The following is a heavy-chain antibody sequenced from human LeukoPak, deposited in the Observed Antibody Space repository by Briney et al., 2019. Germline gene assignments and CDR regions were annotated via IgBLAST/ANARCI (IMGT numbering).Heavy chain of an antibody. CDR1: GGSISSYY. CDR3: ARVGYSLDAFDI. D-gene: IGHD5-18*01. J-gene: IGHJ3*02. CDR2: IYYSGST. V-gene: IGHV4-59*01. Sequence: SETLSLTCTVSGGSISSYYWSWIRQPPGKGLEWIGYIYYSGSTNYNPSLKSRVTISVDTSKNQFSLKLSSVTAADTAVYYCARVGYSLDAFDIWGQGTMVTVSS.